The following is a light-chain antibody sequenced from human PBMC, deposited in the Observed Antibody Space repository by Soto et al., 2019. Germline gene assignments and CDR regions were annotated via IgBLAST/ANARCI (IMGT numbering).Light chain of an antibody. J-gene: IGKJ2*01. CDR3: QQYASSPYT. V-gene: IGKV3-20*01. CDR2: AAS. Sequence: EIVLTQSPGTLSLSPGERATLSRRASQSVSSTYLAWYQQKPGQAPRLLIYAASTRATDIPDRFSGRESGTDFTLTITTLEPEDSAVYFCQQYASSPYTFGQGTKVDIK. CDR1: QSVSSTY.